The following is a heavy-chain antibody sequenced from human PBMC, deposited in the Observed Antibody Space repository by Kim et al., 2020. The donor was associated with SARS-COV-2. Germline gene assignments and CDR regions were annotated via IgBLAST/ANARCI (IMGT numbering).Heavy chain of an antibody. V-gene: IGHV1-18*01. CDR2: ISAYNGNT. CDR3: ARAAAAMVGAALGC. Sequence: ASVKVSCKASGYTFTSYGISWVRQAPGQGLEWMGWISAYNGNTNYAQKLQGRVTMTTDTSTSTAYMELRSLRSDDTAVYYCARAAAAMVGAALGCWGQGTLVTVSS. J-gene: IGHJ4*02. D-gene: IGHD5-18*01. CDR1: GYTFTSYG.